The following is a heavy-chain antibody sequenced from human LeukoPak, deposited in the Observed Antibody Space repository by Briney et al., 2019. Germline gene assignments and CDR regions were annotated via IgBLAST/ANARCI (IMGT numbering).Heavy chain of an antibody. D-gene: IGHD5-24*01. CDR2: IYYSGST. CDR3: ARVRRDGYSLGVFDY. Sequence: TSETLSLTCTVSGGSISSYYWSWIRQPPGKGLEWIGYIYYSGSTNYNPSLKSRVTISVDTSKNQFSLKLSSVTAADTAVYYCARVRRDGYSLGVFDYWGQGALVTVSS. J-gene: IGHJ4*02. CDR1: GGSISSYY. V-gene: IGHV4-59*01.